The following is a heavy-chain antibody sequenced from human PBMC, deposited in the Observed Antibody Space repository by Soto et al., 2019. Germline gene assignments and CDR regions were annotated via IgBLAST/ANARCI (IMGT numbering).Heavy chain of an antibody. CDR2: IRGRGGAT. Sequence: TWCRQAPGKGLKGISAIRGRGGATYFADSVKGRFLMSRHNAKSTLYLQINTLRAWETATYYCAKATLRVVHPLVFDYWGQGSLVAFSS. V-gene: IGHV3-23*01. CDR3: AKATLRVVHPLVFDY. D-gene: IGHD3-3*01. J-gene: IGHJ4*02.